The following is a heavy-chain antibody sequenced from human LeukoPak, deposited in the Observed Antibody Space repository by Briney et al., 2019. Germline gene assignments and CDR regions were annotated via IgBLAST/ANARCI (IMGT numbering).Heavy chain of an antibody. Sequence: HPGGSLRLSCAASGFTFSSYAMSWVRQAPGKGLEWVSVFYSGGSTYYTDSVKGRFTISRDNSKNTLYLQMNSLRAEDTAVYYCAREVVTAGPTRWYFDLWGRGTLVTVSS. V-gene: IGHV3-53*01. J-gene: IGHJ2*01. D-gene: IGHD2-21*02. CDR1: GFTFSSYA. CDR2: FYSGGST. CDR3: AREVVTAGPTRWYFDL.